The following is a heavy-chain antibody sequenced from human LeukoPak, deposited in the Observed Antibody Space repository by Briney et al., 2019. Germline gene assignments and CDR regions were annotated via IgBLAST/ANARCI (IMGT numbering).Heavy chain of an antibody. J-gene: IGHJ4*02. V-gene: IGHV4-59*08. D-gene: IGHD1-26*01. Sequence: SETLSLTCTVSGGSISSYYWSWIRQPPGKGLEWIGCIYYSGSTNYNPSLKSRVTISVDTSKNQFSLKLSSVTAADTAVYYCARHRGAFSGSYYYFDYWGQGTLVTVSS. CDR3: ARHRGAFSGSYYYFDY. CDR2: IYYSGST. CDR1: GGSISSYY.